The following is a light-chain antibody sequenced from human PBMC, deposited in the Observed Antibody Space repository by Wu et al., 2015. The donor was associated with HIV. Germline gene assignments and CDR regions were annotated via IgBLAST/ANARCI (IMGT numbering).Light chain of an antibody. Sequence: DILLTQSPATLSLSPGERATLSCRASQDVHWYLAWFQQKPGQVPRVLIYDSANRATGVPGRFSGSGSGTDFTLTINSLEPEDFAVYYCQXRYSWPWTFGQGTKGGNQT. CDR1: QDVHWY. CDR3: QXRYSWPWT. J-gene: IGKJ1*01. V-gene: IGKV3-11*01. CDR2: DSA.